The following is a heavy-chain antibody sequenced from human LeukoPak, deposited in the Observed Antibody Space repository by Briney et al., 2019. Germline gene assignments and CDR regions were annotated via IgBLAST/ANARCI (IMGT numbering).Heavy chain of an antibody. V-gene: IGHV4-59*01. D-gene: IGHD5-12*01. J-gene: IGHJ3*01. Sequence: SETLSLTCTVSGGSISSYYWSWIRQPPGKGLVWIGYIYYSGSTNYNPSLKSRVTISVDTSKNQFSLKLSSVTAADTAVYYCARSRGYSGYAYDAFDLWGQGTMVTVSS. CDR2: IYYSGST. CDR3: ARSRGYSGYAYDAFDL. CDR1: GGSISSYY.